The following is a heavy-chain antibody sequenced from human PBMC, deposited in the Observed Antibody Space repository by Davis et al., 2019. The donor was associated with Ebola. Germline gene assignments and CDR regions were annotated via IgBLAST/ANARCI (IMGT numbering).Heavy chain of an antibody. CDR2: INPNSGGT. D-gene: IGHD5-12*01. J-gene: IGHJ4*02. CDR3: ARGQNSGYDYGY. Sequence: ASVKVSCKASGYTFTGYYMHWVRQAPGQGLEWMGWINPNSGGTNYAQKFQGWVTMTRDTSISTAYMELSSLRSEDTAVYYCARGQNSGYDYGYWGQGTLVTVSS. V-gene: IGHV1-2*04. CDR1: GYTFTGYY.